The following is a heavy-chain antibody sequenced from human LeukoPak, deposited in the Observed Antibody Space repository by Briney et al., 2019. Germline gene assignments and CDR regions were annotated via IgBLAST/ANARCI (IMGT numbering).Heavy chain of an antibody. D-gene: IGHD6-13*01. CDR2: IYSSGSS. CDR3: ARDWYGGIIDY. J-gene: IGHJ4*02. Sequence: SETLSLTCTVSRGSISSYYWSWIRQPAGKGLEWIGRIYSSGSSNYNPSLKSRVTMSVDTSKNQFSLKLSSVTAADTAVYYCARDWYGGIIDYWGQGTLVTVSS. V-gene: IGHV4-4*07. CDR1: RGSISSYY.